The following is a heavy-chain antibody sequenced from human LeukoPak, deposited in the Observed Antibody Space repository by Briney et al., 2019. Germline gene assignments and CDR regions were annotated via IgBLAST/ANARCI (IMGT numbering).Heavy chain of an antibody. D-gene: IGHD6-13*01. CDR2: ISSSSSYI. J-gene: IGHJ4*02. V-gene: IGHV3-21*01. CDR1: GFTFSSYS. CDR3: ARAFGIAAARLDY. Sequence: GGSLRLSCAASGFTFSSYSMNWVRQAPGKGLECVSSISSSSSYIYYADSVKGRFTISRDNAKNSLYLQMNSLRAEDTAVYYCARAFGIAAARLDYWGQGTLVTVSS.